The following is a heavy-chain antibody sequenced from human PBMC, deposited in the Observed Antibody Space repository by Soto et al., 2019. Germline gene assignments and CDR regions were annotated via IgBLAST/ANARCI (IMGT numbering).Heavy chain of an antibody. V-gene: IGHV6-1*01. J-gene: IGHJ6*02. CDR3: ARDRINGICTYAMDV. D-gene: IGHD2-8*01. CDR2: TYYRSKWYN. Sequence: SQTLSLTCAISGDSVSSNSAAWVWIRQSPSRGLEWLGRTYYRSKWYNDYAVSVESRLTISPDTSKNQVSLQLRSVTPEDTAVYYCARDRINGICTYAMDVWGQGTTVTVSS. CDR1: GDSVSSNSAA.